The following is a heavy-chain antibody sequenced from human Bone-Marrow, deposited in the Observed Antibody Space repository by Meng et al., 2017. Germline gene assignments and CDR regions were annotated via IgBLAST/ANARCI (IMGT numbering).Heavy chain of an antibody. CDR2: INHSGST. D-gene: IGHD3-10*01. J-gene: IGHJ4*02. CDR1: GGSFSGYY. V-gene: IGHV4-34*01. Sequence: SQTLSLTCAVYGGSFSGYYWSWIRQPPGQGLEWIGEINHSGSTNYNPSLKSRVTISVDTSKNQYSLKLSSVTAAGTAVYYCAKCRPRVLLWFGGFFYFDYWGQGTLVTVSS. CDR3: AKCRPRVLLWFGGFFYFDY.